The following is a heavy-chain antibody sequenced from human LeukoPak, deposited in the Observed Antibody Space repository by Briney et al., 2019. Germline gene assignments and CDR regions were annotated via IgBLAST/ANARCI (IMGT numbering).Heavy chain of an antibody. CDR1: GFTFSTYW. V-gene: IGHV3-74*01. J-gene: IGHJ4*02. CDR2: IYSDGSST. CDR3: ARPPYCSSTSCYGFDY. D-gene: IGHD2-2*01. Sequence: GGSLRLSCAASGFTFSTYWMNWVRQAPGKGLVWVSRIYSDGSSTSYADSVKGRFTISRDNAKNTLYLQMNSLRAEDTAVYYCARPPYCSSTSCYGFDYWGQGTLVTVSP.